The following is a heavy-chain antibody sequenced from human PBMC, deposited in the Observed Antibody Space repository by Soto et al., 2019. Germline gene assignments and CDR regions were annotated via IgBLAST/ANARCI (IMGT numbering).Heavy chain of an antibody. J-gene: IGHJ4*02. CDR3: ASMRGGYDSSGYDY. CDR1: GGSTSSYY. CDR2: IYYSGST. Sequence: SETLSLTCSVSGGSTSSYYWSWIRQPPGKGLEWIGYIYYSGSTDYSPSLKSRVTMSIDTSQNQVSLKLSSVTAADTAVYYCASMRGGYDSSGYDYWGQGTLVTVSS. V-gene: IGHV4-59*12. D-gene: IGHD3-22*01.